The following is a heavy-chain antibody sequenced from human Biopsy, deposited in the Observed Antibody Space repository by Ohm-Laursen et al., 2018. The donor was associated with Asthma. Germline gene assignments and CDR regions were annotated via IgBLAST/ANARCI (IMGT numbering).Heavy chain of an antibody. D-gene: IGHD6-13*01. CDR2: IHKNGIG. Sequence: QTLSLTCAVSNGSISSNFYYWGWIRQPPGKGLEWVGSIHKNGIGYYKSSLKSRLTISVHTSKNQFSLKVTSVTAADTAVYYCARQKLAAAEGPFDLWGQGTMVTVSS. CDR1: NGSISSNFYY. J-gene: IGHJ3*01. V-gene: IGHV4-39*01. CDR3: ARQKLAAAEGPFDL.